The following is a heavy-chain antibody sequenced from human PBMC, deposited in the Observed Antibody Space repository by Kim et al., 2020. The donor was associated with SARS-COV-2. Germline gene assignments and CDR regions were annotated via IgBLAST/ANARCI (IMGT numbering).Heavy chain of an antibody. V-gene: IGHV4-34*01. Sequence: SETLSLTCAVYGGSFSTYYWSWIRQPPGKGLEWIGEINHSGSTNYNPSLKSRVTISVATSKNQFSLKLSSVTAADTAVYYCASYRSATTGAYWYFDLWGRGTLVTVSS. CDR3: ASYRSATTGAYWYFDL. J-gene: IGHJ2*01. CDR2: INHSGST. CDR1: GGSFSTYY. D-gene: IGHD1-1*01.